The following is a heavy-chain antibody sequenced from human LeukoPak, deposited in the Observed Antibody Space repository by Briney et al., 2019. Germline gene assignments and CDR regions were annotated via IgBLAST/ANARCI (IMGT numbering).Heavy chain of an antibody. CDR2: IRPDGSGD. J-gene: IGHJ4*02. D-gene: IGHD4-11*01. V-gene: IGHV3-7*01. CDR3: ARLMGDVTTYDY. Sequence: SGRSLRLSCAVSGFTFSNYWMSWVRQAPGKGLEWVASIRPDGSGDYYMDSVKGRFTISRDNAEKSLYLQMNSLRAEDTAVYYCARLMGDVTTYDYWGQGTLVTVSS. CDR1: GFTFSNYW.